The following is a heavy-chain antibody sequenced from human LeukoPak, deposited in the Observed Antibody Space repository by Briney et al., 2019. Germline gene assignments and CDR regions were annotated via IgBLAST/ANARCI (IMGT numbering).Heavy chain of an antibody. J-gene: IGHJ4*02. CDR2: ISGSGAST. Sequence: SGGSLRLSCAASGFTFSSYAMSWVRQAPGKGLEWVSAISGSGASTYYADSVKGRFTISRDNSKNTLNLQMVSLRAENTAVYYCAKHSLKTEYSGGRIWDCWGQGTLVTVSS. CDR1: GFTFSSYA. D-gene: IGHD6-19*01. CDR3: AKHSLKTEYSGGRIWDC. V-gene: IGHV3-23*01.